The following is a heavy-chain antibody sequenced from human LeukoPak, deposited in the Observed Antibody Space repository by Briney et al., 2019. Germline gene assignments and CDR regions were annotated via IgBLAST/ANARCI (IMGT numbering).Heavy chain of an antibody. CDR1: GFTFSDYY. V-gene: IGHV3-30*02. CDR2: IRYDGSNK. J-gene: IGHJ4*02. Sequence: GGSLRLSCAASGFTFSDYYMSWIRQAPGKGLEWVAFIRYDGSNKYYADSVKGRFTISRDNSKNTLYLQMNSLRAEDTAVYYCAQGGAGLDYWGQGTLVTVSS. CDR3: AQGGAGLDY. D-gene: IGHD6-13*01.